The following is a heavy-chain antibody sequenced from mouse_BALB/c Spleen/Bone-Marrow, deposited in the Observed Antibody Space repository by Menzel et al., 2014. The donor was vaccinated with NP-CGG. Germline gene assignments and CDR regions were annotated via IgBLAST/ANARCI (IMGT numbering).Heavy chain of an antibody. Sequence: VQLKDSGAELVKPGASVKLSCKASGYTFTSYWMHWVKQRPGQGLEWIGEIDPSDSYTNYNQKFKGKATLTVDKSSSTAYMQLSNLTSEDSAVHYCAITTVVATGDYWGQGTTLTVSS. CDR1: GYTFTSYW. CDR3: AITTVVATGDY. V-gene: IGHV1-69*02. CDR2: IDPSDSYT. J-gene: IGHJ2*01. D-gene: IGHD1-1*01.